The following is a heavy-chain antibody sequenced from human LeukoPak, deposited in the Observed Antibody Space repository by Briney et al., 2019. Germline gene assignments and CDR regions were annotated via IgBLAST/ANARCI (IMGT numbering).Heavy chain of an antibody. CDR1: GYTFTSYY. Sequence: ASVKGSCKASGYTFTSYYMHWVRQAPGQGLEWMGIINPSGGSTSYAQKFQGRVTMTRDTSTSTVYMELRSLRSDNTAVYYCARDPPRPYWGQGTLVAVSS. V-gene: IGHV1-46*01. CDR3: ARDPPRPY. CDR2: INPSGGST. J-gene: IGHJ4*02.